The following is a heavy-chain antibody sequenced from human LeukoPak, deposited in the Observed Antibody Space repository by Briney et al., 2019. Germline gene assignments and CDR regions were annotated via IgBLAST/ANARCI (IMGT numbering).Heavy chain of an antibody. CDR1: GFPFNYAW. J-gene: IGHJ4*02. V-gene: IGHV3-15*01. Sequence: GGSLRLSCAVSGFPFNYAWLDWVRQAPGKGLEWVGRITSKTDGGATDYAAPVKCRYTISSDDSKNTLYLQMNSLKTEDTALDYWTTYLTTGGQGTLVTVSS. CDR3: TTYLTT. CDR2: ITSKTDGGAT. D-gene: IGHD4/OR15-4a*01.